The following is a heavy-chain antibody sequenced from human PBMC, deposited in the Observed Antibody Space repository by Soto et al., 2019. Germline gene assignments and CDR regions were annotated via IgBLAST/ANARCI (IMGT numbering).Heavy chain of an antibody. Sequence: SETLSLTCTVSGGSISSGGYYWSWIRQHPGTGLEWIGHISYSGSTYYNTSLKSRVTISVDKSKNQFSLKLSSVTAADTAVYYCAREGMVRGSVAYWGQGTLVTVSS. D-gene: IGHD3-10*01. J-gene: IGHJ4*02. CDR1: GGSISSGGYY. CDR2: ISYSGST. CDR3: AREGMVRGSVAY. V-gene: IGHV4-31*03.